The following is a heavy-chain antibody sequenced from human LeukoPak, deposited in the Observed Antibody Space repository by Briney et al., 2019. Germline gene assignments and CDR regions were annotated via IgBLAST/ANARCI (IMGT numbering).Heavy chain of an antibody. CDR3: ARHVPADTGLVNWFDP. CDR1: GGSISSYY. V-gene: IGHV4-59*08. CDR2: IYYSGST. J-gene: IGHJ5*02. D-gene: IGHD5-18*01. Sequence: SETLSLTCSVSGGSISSYYWSWIRQPPGKGLEWIGYIYYSGSTNYNPSLKSRVTISVDTSKNQFSLKLSPVTAADTAVYYCARHVPADTGLVNWFDPWGQGTLVTVSS.